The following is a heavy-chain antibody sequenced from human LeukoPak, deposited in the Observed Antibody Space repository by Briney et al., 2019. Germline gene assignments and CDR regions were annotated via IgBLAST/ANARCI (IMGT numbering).Heavy chain of an antibody. CDR2: IGGDGGST. CDR1: GFTFSSYW. J-gene: IGHJ4*02. CDR3: AKRVGGTPDY. V-gene: IGHV3-23*01. Sequence: GGSLRLSCAASGFTFSSYWMHWVRQAPGKGLGWVSAIGGDGGSTDYADSVKGRFTISRDNSKNTLYLQMNSLRAGDTALYYCAKRVGGTPDYWGLGTLVTVSS. D-gene: IGHD1-26*01.